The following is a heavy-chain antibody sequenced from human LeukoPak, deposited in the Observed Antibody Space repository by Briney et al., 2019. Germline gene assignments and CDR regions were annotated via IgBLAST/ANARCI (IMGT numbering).Heavy chain of an antibody. V-gene: IGHV1-24*01. CDR3: ATQGSGDYDLRL. Sequence: ASVKVSCKVSGYTLTELSMHWVRQAPGKGLEWMGGFDPEDGETIYAQKFQGRVTMTEDTSTDTAYMELSSLRSEDTAVYYCATQGSGDYDLRLWGQGTLVTVSS. CDR1: GYTLTELS. J-gene: IGHJ4*02. D-gene: IGHD4-17*01. CDR2: FDPEDGET.